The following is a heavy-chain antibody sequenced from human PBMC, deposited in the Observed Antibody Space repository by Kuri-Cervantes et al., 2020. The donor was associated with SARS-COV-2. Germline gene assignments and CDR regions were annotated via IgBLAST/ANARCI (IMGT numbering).Heavy chain of an antibody. CDR2: IYESGDT. D-gene: IGHD6-13*01. V-gene: IGHV4-39*01. CDR1: GASISSSTYY. Sequence: SETLSLTCTVSGASISSSTYYWGWIRQSPGKGLDWLGSIYESGDTYYSSSLKSRLSLSVDTSKNQFSLKLSSVTAADTAVYYCARRNSPYSSSSYYFDCWGQGTLVTVSS. J-gene: IGHJ4*02. CDR3: ARRNSPYSSSSYYFDC.